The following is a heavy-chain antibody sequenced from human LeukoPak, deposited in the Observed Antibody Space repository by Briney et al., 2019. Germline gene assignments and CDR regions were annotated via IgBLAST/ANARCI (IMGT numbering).Heavy chain of an antibody. CDR2: ITGSGDNT. CDR3: RYYDSSGEIDY. V-gene: IGHV3-23*01. Sequence: PGGSLRLSCAASGFTFSNYAMHWVRQARGKGLEWVSAITGSGDNTYYADSVKGRFTISRDNSKNTLYLQMSSLRADDTAVYYSRYYDSSGEIDYWGQGTLVTVSS. CDR1: GFTFSNYA. J-gene: IGHJ4*02. D-gene: IGHD3-22*01.